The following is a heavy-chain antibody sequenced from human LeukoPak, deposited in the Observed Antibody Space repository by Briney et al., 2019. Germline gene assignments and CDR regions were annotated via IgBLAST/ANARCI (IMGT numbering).Heavy chain of an antibody. CDR2: ISGTTGNT. Sequence: GGSLRLSCAASGFTFSNYAMSWVRQAPGKELEWVSTISGTTGNTYYADSVKGRFTISGDNSKSTMYLQMNSLRAEDTAVYYCAKVFRSGGSCYPDWGQGTLVTVSS. CDR1: GFTFSNYA. D-gene: IGHD2-15*01. J-gene: IGHJ4*02. CDR3: AKVFRSGGSCYPD. V-gene: IGHV3-23*01.